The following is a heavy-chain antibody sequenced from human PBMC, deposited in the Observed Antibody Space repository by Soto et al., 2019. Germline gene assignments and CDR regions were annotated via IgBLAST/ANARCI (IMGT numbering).Heavy chain of an antibody. CDR3: ARGPVGATYTIMFDY. Sequence: SVKVSCKASGGTFSSYAISWVRQAPGQGLEWMGGIIPIFGTANYAQKFQGRVTITADESTSTAYMELSSLRSEDTAVYYCARGPVGATYTIMFDYWRQGTLVTVSS. V-gene: IGHV1-69*13. J-gene: IGHJ4*02. CDR1: GGTFSSYA. D-gene: IGHD1-26*01. CDR2: IIPIFGTA.